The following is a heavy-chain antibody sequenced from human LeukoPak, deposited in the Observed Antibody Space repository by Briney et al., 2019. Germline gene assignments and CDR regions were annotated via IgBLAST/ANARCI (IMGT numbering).Heavy chain of an antibody. Sequence: ASVKVSCKASGYTFTGYYMHWVRQAPGQGLEWMGWINPNSGGTNYAQKFQGRVTMTRDTSISTAYMELSRLRSDDTAVYYCATVAVEGAWVAFDIWGQGTMVTVSS. J-gene: IGHJ3*02. CDR1: GYTFTGYY. CDR2: INPNSGGT. V-gene: IGHV1-2*02. D-gene: IGHD1-26*01. CDR3: ATVAVEGAWVAFDI.